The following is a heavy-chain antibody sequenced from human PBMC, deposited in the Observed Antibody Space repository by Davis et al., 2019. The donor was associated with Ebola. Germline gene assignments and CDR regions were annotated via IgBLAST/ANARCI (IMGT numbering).Heavy chain of an antibody. Sequence: PGGSLRLSCSASGLTFTKYAMHWVRQAPGKGLEWVAVIWSDGTGKYYADSVKGRFTISRDDSNNTVYLQMNNLRVEDTAVYYCARPSGSIYAGALDYWGQGNLVTVTS. CDR2: IWSDGTGK. D-gene: IGHD1-26*01. V-gene: IGHV3-33*03. CDR1: GLTFTKYA. J-gene: IGHJ4*02. CDR3: ARPSGSIYAGALDY.